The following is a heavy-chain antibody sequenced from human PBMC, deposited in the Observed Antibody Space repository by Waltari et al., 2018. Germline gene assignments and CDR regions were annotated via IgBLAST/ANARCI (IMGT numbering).Heavy chain of an antibody. CDR2: IYTSGST. CDR3: ARDGYCSSTSCLAFDY. Sequence: QVQLQESGPGLVKPSETLSLTCPVSGGSISSYYWRWIRPPAGKGLEWIGRIYTSGSTNYNPSLKSRVTISVDKSKNQFSLKLSSVTAADTAVYYCARDGYCSSTSCLAFDYWGQGTLVTVSS. V-gene: IGHV4-4*07. D-gene: IGHD2-2*03. J-gene: IGHJ4*02. CDR1: GGSISSYY.